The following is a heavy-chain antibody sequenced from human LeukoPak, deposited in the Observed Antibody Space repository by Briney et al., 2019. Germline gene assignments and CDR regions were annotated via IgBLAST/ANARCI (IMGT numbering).Heavy chain of an antibody. CDR3: ARGVVGTTSFDY. V-gene: IGHV4-59*12. Sequence: SETLSLTCTVSGGSISSYYWSWIRQPPGKGLEWIGEIYHSGSTNYNPSLKSRVTISVDKSKNQFSLKLSSVTAADTALYYCARGVVGTTSFDYWGQGTLVTVSS. CDR2: IYHSGST. CDR1: GGSISSYY. D-gene: IGHD1-26*01. J-gene: IGHJ4*02.